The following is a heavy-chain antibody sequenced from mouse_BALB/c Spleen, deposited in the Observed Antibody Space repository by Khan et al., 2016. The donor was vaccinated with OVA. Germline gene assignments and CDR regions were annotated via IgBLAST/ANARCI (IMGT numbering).Heavy chain of an antibody. CDR3: TRDRIDY. Sequence: VQLQESGAELAKPGASVKMSCKASGYTFTTYWMHWVKQRPGQGLEWIGYINPTSGYTDYNDKFKDRATLSEDKSSSTAYMQLNSLTSEDSAVYYCTRDRIDYWGQGNTLTVSS. CDR1: GYTFTTYW. V-gene: IGHV1-7*01. J-gene: IGHJ2*01. CDR2: INPTSGYT.